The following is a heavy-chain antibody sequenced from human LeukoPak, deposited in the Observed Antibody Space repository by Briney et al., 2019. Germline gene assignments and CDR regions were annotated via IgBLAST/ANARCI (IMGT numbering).Heavy chain of an antibody. D-gene: IGHD6-25*01. CDR3: ARARLWATIDAAEFDY. V-gene: IGHV3-21*01. J-gene: IGHJ4*02. CDR1: GFTFSSYA. Sequence: GGSLRLSCAASGFTFSSYAMNWVRQAPGKGLEWVSSISSSSSYIYYADSVKGRFTISRDNAKNSLYLQMNSLTAEDTAVYYCARARLWATIDAAEFDYWGQGTLVTVSS. CDR2: ISSSSSYI.